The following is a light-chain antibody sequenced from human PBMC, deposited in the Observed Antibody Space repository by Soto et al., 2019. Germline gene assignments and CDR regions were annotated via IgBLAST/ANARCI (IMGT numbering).Light chain of an antibody. CDR3: QQYNNWPL. J-gene: IGKJ3*01. CDR1: QSVSSN. Sequence: IVMTQSPATLYEYPGERATHSCRASQSVSSNLAWYQQKPGQAPRLLIYGASIRATGIPARFSGSGSGTEFTLTISSLQSEDFAVYYCQQYNNWPLFGPGTKVDIK. CDR2: GAS. V-gene: IGKV3D-15*01.